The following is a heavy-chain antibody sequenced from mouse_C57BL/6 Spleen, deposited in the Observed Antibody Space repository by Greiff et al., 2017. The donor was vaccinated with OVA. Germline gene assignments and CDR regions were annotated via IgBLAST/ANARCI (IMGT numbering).Heavy chain of an antibody. V-gene: IGHV5-17*01. Sequence: EVMLVESGGGLVKPGGSLKLSCAASGFTFSDYGMHWVRQAPEKGLEWVAYISSGSSTIYYADTVKGRFTISRDNAKNTLFLQMTSLRSEDTAMYYCARGGPYYAMDYWGQGTSVTVSS. CDR1: GFTFSDYG. CDR3: ARGGPYYAMDY. D-gene: IGHD3-3*01. J-gene: IGHJ4*01. CDR2: ISSGSSTI.